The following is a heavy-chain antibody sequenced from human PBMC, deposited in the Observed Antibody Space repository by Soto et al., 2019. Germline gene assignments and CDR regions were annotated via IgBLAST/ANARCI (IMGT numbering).Heavy chain of an antibody. D-gene: IGHD2-8*01. Sequence: ASVKVSCKASGYTFTSYDINWVRQATGQGLEWMGWMNPNSGNTGYAQKFQGRVTMTRNTSISTAYMELSSLRSEDTAVYYCARYCTKPHPGEAAYYYYGMDVWGQGTTVTVSS. CDR1: GYTFTSYD. CDR3: ARYCTKPHPGEAAYYYYGMDV. CDR2: MNPNSGNT. J-gene: IGHJ6*02. V-gene: IGHV1-8*01.